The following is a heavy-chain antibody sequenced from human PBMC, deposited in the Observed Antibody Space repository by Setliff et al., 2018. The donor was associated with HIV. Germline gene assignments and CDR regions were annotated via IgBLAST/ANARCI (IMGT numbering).Heavy chain of an antibody. V-gene: IGHV3-64*02. Sequence: LRLSCAASGFTFSSYAMHWVRQAPGKGLEYVSAISSNGGSTYYADSVKGRFTISRDNSKNTLYLQMNSLRAEDTAVYYCARSVIGYYYYGMDVWGQGTLVTVSS. D-gene: IGHD3-10*01. J-gene: IGHJ6*02. CDR2: ISSNGGST. CDR3: ARSVIGYYYYGMDV. CDR1: GFTFSSYA.